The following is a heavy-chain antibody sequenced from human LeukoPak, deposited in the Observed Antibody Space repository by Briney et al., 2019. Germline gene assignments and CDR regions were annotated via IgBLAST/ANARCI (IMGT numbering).Heavy chain of an antibody. V-gene: IGHV4-59*01. J-gene: IGHJ3*02. CDR1: GGSISSYY. CDR3: ARVSNFWSGLSAFDI. Sequence: SVTLSLTCTVSGGSISSYYWSWIRQPPGKGLEWIGYIYYSGSTNYNPSLKSRVTISVDTSKNQFSLKLSSVTAADTAVYYCARVSNFWSGLSAFDIWGQGTMVTVSS. CDR2: IYYSGST. D-gene: IGHD3-3*01.